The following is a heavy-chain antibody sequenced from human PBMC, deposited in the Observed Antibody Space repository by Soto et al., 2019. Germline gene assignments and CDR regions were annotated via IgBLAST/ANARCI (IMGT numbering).Heavy chain of an antibody. J-gene: IGHJ6*02. Sequence: GGSLRLSCAASGFTFSSYGMHWVRQAPGKGLEWVAVISYDGSNKYYADSVKGRFTISRDNSKNTLYLQMNSLRAEDTAVYYCAKDLGIAARPDLTYYYYGMDVWGQGTTVTVSS. CDR3: AKDLGIAARPDLTYYYYGMDV. CDR1: GFTFSSYG. D-gene: IGHD6-6*01. CDR2: ISYDGSNK. V-gene: IGHV3-30*18.